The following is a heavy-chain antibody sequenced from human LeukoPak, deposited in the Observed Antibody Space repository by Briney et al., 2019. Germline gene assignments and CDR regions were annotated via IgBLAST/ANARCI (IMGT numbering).Heavy chain of an antibody. J-gene: IGHJ4*02. CDR2: IIPIFGTA. D-gene: IGHD5-18*01. Sequence: ASVKVSCKASGGTFSSYAISWVRQAPGQGLEWMGGIIPIFGTANYAQKFQGRVTITADESTSTAYMELSSLRSEDTAAYYCARTSGYSYGREVDYWGQGTLVTVSS. CDR3: ARTSGYSYGREVDY. CDR1: GGTFSSYA. V-gene: IGHV1-69*01.